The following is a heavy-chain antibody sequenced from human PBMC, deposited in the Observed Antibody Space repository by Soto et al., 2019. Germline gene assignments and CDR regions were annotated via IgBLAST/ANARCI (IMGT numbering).Heavy chain of an antibody. V-gene: IGHV4-34*01. CDR2: INHSGST. CDR1: GGSFSGPT. D-gene: IGHD3-10*01. CDR3: ARGWGFGFDP. J-gene: IGHJ5*02. Sequence: QVQLQQWGAGLWKPSETLSLSCAVYGGSFSGPTWGWVRQPPGKGLEWIGEINHSGSTNYNAPLKSRVTISIDMYKNQYTLKVSSVTAAATAVDYCARGWGFGFDPWGQGILVTVSS.